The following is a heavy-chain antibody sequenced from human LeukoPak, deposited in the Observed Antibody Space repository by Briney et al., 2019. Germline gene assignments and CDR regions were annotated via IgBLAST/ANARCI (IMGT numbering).Heavy chain of an antibody. J-gene: IGHJ4*02. CDR1: GGSFSGYY. CDR3: AREGGEQPVDY. Sequence: SETLSLTCAVYGGSFSGYYWSWIRQPPGKGLEWIGSIFYTGSTYYNPSLKSRVAISVDTSKNQFSLKLNSVTAADTAVYYCAREGGEQPVDYWGQGTLVTVSS. D-gene: IGHD3-16*01. V-gene: IGHV4-34*12. CDR2: IFYTGST.